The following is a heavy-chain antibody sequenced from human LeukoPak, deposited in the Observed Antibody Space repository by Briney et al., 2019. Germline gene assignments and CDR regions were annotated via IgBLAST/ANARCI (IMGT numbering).Heavy chain of an antibody. D-gene: IGHD1-26*01. Sequence: PGGSLRLSCAASGFTFSSYWMHWVRQAPGKGLVWVSRINSDGSGTRYADSVNGRFTISRDKAKNTLYLQMNSLRADDTAVDHCARDEMVGAPFDSWGQGTLVTVSS. CDR3: ARDEMVGAPFDS. CDR1: GFTFSSYW. CDR2: INSDGSGT. J-gene: IGHJ4*02. V-gene: IGHV3-74*01.